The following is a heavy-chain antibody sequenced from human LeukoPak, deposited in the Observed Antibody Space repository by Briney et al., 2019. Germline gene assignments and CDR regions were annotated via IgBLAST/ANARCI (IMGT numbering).Heavy chain of an antibody. D-gene: IGHD3-22*01. J-gene: IGHJ5*02. CDR3: AREAFQNYYDSSGYYYAPRNWFDP. CDR1: GFTFSSYE. Sequence: GGSLRLSCAASGFTFSSYEMNWVRQAPGKGLEGVGYISSSGSTIYYADSVKGRFTISRDNAKNSLYLQMNSLRAEDTAVYYCAREAFQNYYDSSGYYYAPRNWFDPWGQGTLVTVSS. CDR2: ISSSGSTI. V-gene: IGHV3-48*03.